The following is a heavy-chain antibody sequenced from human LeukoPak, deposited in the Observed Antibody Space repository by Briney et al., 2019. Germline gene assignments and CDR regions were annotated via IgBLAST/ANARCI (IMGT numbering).Heavy chain of an antibody. Sequence: AASVKVSCKASGYTFTGYYMHWVRQASGQGLEWMGWINPNTGGTNYAQKFQGRVTMTRDTSISTAYMELSRLRSDDTAVYFCARVQVAARIDYWGQGTLVTVST. V-gene: IGHV1-2*02. CDR1: GYTFTGYY. CDR2: INPNTGGT. J-gene: IGHJ4*02. CDR3: ARVQVAARIDY. D-gene: IGHD6-6*01.